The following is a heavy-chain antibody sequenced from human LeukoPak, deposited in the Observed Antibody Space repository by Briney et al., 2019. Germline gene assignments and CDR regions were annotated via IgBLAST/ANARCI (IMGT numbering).Heavy chain of an antibody. CDR1: GYTFTSYG. J-gene: IGHJ6*02. CDR2: INTNTGNP. D-gene: IGHD3-22*01. Sequence: ASVKVSCKASGYTFTSYGISWVRQAPGQGLEWMGWINTNTGNPTYAQGFTGRFVFSLDTSVSTAYLQISSLKAEDTAVYYCARDYDSSGYYYRDYYGMDVWGQGTTVTVSS. V-gene: IGHV7-4-1*02. CDR3: ARDYDSSGYYYRDYYGMDV.